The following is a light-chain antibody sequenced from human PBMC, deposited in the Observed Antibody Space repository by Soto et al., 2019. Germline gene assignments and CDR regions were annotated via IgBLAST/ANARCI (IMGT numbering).Light chain of an antibody. CDR1: QRVFYNSNNKHY. Sequence: IVMTQSPVSLAVSLGERATINCKPSQRVFYNSNNKHYLSWYQHKPGQPPRLLIYWASTRESGVPDRFSGSGSGNDFTLTIRGLQPEDVAVYYCQQYYSTPLTFGGGTKVEI. CDR2: WAS. CDR3: QQYYSTPLT. V-gene: IGKV4-1*01. J-gene: IGKJ4*01.